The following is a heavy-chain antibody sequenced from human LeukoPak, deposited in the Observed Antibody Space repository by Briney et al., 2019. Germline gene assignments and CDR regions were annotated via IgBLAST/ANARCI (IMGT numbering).Heavy chain of an antibody. CDR3: ARGGYYGSGSYSHF. V-gene: IGHV3-48*04. J-gene: IGHJ4*02. Sequence: PGGSLRLSCAASGFTFSSYAMSWVRQAPGKGLEWVSYISSGGATIYYADSVEGRFTISRDNAKNSLYLQMNSLRAEDTAVYYCARGGYYGSGSYSHFWGQGTLVTVSS. CDR1: GFTFSSYA. CDR2: ISSGGATI. D-gene: IGHD3-10*01.